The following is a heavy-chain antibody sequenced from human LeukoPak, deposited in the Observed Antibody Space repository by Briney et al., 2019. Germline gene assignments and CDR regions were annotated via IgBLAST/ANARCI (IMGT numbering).Heavy chain of an antibody. CDR1: GGSISGSSYY. CDR2: TYCSGST. J-gene: IGHJ4*02. V-gene: IGHV4-39*07. Sequence: SETLSLTCTVSGGSISGSSYYWGWIRQPPGKGLEWIGSTYCSGSTYYNPSLKSRVTISVDTSKNQFSLKLSSVTAADTAVYYCAATYCSSTSCYSDRFDYWGQGTLVTVSS. D-gene: IGHD2-2*02. CDR3: AATYCSSTSCYSDRFDY.